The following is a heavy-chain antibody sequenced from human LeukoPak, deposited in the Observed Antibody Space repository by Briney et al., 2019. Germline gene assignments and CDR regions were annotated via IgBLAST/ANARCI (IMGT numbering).Heavy chain of an antibody. CDR1: GFTFDDYA. J-gene: IGHJ4*02. D-gene: IGHD1-26*01. V-gene: IGHV3-9*01. CDR3: ARETRSGSYPFDY. Sequence: GGSLRLSCAASGFTFDDYAMHWVRQAPGKGLEWVSGISWNSGSIGYADSVKGRFTISRDNAKSSLYLQMNSLRAEDTAVYYCARETRSGSYPFDYWGQGTLVTVSS. CDR2: ISWNSGSI.